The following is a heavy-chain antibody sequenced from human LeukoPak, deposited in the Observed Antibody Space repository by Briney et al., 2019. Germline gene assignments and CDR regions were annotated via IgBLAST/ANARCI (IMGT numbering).Heavy chain of an antibody. CDR1: GFTFSSYA. CDR2: ISYDGSNK. Sequence: GGSLRLSCAASGFTFSSYAMRWVRQAPGKGLEWVAVISYDGSNKYYADSVKGRFTISRDNSKNTLYLQMNSLRAEDTAVYYCARAFSYGMDVWGQGTTVTVSS. J-gene: IGHJ6*02. V-gene: IGHV3-30*04. CDR3: ARAFSYGMDV.